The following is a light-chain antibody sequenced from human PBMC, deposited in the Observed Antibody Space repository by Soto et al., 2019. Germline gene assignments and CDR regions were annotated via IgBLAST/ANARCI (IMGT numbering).Light chain of an antibody. Sequence: ETVMTQSPATLSVSPGERATLSCRASQSVSRNLAWYQQKAGQAPGLLIYGASTRAPGIPARFSGGGSGTEFTLTISSLQSEDVAVYYCQQYNNWPLTFGGGTMVEIK. CDR2: GAS. J-gene: IGKJ4*01. V-gene: IGKV3-15*01. CDR1: QSVSRN. CDR3: QQYNNWPLT.